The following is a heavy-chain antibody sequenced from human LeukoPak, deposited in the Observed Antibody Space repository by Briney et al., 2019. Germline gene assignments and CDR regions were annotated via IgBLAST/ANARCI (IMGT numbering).Heavy chain of an antibody. Sequence: GGSLRLSCAASGFTFDDYGMSWVRQAPGKGLEWVSGINWNGGSTGYADSVKGRFAISRDNAKNSLYLQMNSLRAEDTALYYCARVGSSGWYAPYYFDYRGQGTLVTVSS. CDR2: INWNGGST. CDR1: GFTFDDYG. J-gene: IGHJ4*02. CDR3: ARVGSSGWYAPYYFDY. V-gene: IGHV3-20*04. D-gene: IGHD6-19*01.